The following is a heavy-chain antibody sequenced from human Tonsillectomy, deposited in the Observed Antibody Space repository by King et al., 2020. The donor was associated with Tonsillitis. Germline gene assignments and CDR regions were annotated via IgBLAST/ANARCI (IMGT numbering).Heavy chain of an antibody. CDR1: GYTFTNYL. V-gene: IGHV5-10-1*03. J-gene: IGHJ4*02. CDR2: IDPGDSYT. CDR3: ATRTGFSGYDSFFDY. D-gene: IGHD5-12*01. Sequence: VQLVESGAEVKKPGESLRISCRGSGYTFTNYLITWVRQMPGKGLEWMGRIDPGDSYTNYSPSFQGHVTISVAKSISTAYVQWSGLKASDTAIYYCATRTGFSGYDSFFDYWGQGTLVTVSS.